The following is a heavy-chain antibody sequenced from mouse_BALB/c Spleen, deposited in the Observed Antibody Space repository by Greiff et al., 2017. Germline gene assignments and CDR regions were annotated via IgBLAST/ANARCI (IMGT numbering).Heavy chain of an antibody. Sequence: EVQGVESGGDLVKPGGSLKLSCAASGFTFSSYGMSWVRQTPDKRLEWVATISSGGSYTYYPDSVKGRFTISRDNAKNTLYLQMSSLKSEDTAMYYCARGGNYDWFAYWGQGTLVTVSA. V-gene: IGHV5-6*01. CDR3: ARGGNYDWFAY. CDR1: GFTFSSYG. D-gene: IGHD2-1*01. CDR2: ISSGGSYT. J-gene: IGHJ3*01.